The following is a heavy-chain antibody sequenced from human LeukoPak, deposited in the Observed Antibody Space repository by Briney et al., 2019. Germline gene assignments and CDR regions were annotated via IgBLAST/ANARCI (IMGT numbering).Heavy chain of an antibody. CDR2: IYPGDSDT. J-gene: IGHJ6*03. Sequence: GESLKISCKGSGYSFTSYWIGWVRQMPGKGLEWRGIIYPGDSDTRYSPSFQGQVTISADKSISTAYLQWSSLKASDTAMYYCARLKLYGGNRVIYYYYYYMDVWGKGTTVTVSS. D-gene: IGHD4-23*01. CDR1: GYSFTSYW. CDR3: ARLKLYGGNRVIYYYYYYMDV. V-gene: IGHV5-51*01.